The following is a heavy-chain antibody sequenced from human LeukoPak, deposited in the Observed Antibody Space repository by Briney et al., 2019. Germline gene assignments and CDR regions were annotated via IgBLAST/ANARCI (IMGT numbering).Heavy chain of an antibody. V-gene: IGHV3-23*01. Sequence: GGSLRLSCAASGFTVSSNYMSWVRQPPGKGLQWVSGISGSDSGTYYTDSVKGRFTISRDNSKNTVYLEIDNLRAEDTAVYYCAKCMSGTGVCLNFDSWGQGILVTVSS. CDR2: ISGSDSGT. CDR1: GFTVSSNY. D-gene: IGHD2-8*02. J-gene: IGHJ4*02. CDR3: AKCMSGTGVCLNFDS.